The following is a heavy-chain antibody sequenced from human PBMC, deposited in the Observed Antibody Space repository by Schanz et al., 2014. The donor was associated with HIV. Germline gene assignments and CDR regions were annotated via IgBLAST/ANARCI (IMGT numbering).Heavy chain of an antibody. CDR3: YGDESGY. V-gene: IGHV3-30-3*01. Sequence: QVQLVESGGGVVQPGRSLRLSCAASGFTFSSYAMHWVRQAPGKGLEWVAVISYDGSNKYYADSVKGRFTISRDNSKNTLYLQMNSLRAEDTAVYYCYGDESGYWGQGTLVTVSS. CDR1: GFTFSSYA. CDR2: ISYDGSNK. D-gene: IGHD4-17*01. J-gene: IGHJ4*02.